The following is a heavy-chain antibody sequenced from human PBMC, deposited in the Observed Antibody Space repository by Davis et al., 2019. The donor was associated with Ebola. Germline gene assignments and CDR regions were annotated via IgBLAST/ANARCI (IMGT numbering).Heavy chain of an antibody. CDR2: ISGNGDRT. CDR1: GFTFSSYG. J-gene: IGHJ6*02. V-gene: IGHV3-23*01. CDR3: AKMTTVTTFGGMDV. Sequence: GESLKISCAASGFTFSSYGMHWVRQAPGKGLEWVASISGNGDRTFYADSVKGRFTISRDNSKNTLYLQMNSLSEDTAVYYCAKMTTVTTFGGMDVWGQGTTVTVSS. D-gene: IGHD4-17*01.